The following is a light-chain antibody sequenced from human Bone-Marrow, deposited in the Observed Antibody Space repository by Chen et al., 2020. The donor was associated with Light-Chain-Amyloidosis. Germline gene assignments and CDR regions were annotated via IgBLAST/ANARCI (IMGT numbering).Light chain of an antibody. CDR2: TDT. V-gene: IGLV3-25*03. Sequence: SYELTQPPSVSVSPGQTARITCSGDDLPTKYAYWYQQKPGQAPVLVIHTDTERPSGISGRFSGSSSGTTATLTISGGQAEDEADYHCQSADSSGTYEVIFGGGTKLTVL. CDR1: DLPTKY. J-gene: IGLJ2*01. CDR3: QSADSSGTYEVI.